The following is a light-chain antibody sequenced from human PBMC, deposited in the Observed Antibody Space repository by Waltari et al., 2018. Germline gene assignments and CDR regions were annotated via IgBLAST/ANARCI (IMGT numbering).Light chain of an antibody. Sequence: EIVLTPSPGTLSLSPGERATLSCRASQRISASLSWYQQKLGQPPRLLIYDTSNRAIGIPYRFSGSGSGTDFTLTINRLEPEDFAVYFCQQYADSPITFGLGTRLDIK. CDR2: DTS. CDR3: QQYADSPIT. J-gene: IGKJ5*01. CDR1: QRISAS. V-gene: IGKV3-20*01.